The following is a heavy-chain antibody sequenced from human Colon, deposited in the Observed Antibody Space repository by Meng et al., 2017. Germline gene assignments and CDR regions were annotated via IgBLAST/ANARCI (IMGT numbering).Heavy chain of an antibody. CDR1: GASVSDTNYA. V-gene: IGHV4-61*01. CDR3: ARDNWGSLDY. CDR2: GST. Sequence: QVHLHASGPGLVKPPQTLSLTCTVSGASVSDTNYAWSWIRQPPGKGLEWIGYGSTNHNPSLKSRVTISVDTSKNQFSLTLNSVTAADTAVYYCARDNWGSLDYWGQGTLVTVSS. D-gene: IGHD7-27*01. J-gene: IGHJ4*02.